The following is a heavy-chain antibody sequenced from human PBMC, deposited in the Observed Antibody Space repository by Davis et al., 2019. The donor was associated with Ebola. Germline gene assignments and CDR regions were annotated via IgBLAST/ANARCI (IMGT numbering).Heavy chain of an antibody. D-gene: IGHD3-3*01. CDR1: GGSISSYY. J-gene: IGHJ4*02. Sequence: SETLSLTCTVSGGSISSYYWSWIRQPPGKGLEWIGYIYYSGSTNYNPSLKSRVTISVDTSKNQFSLKLSSVTAADTAVYYCARGGGEEIYDFWSGYPFDYWGQGTLVTVSS. CDR2: IYYSGST. V-gene: IGHV4-59*12. CDR3: ARGGGEEIYDFWSGYPFDY.